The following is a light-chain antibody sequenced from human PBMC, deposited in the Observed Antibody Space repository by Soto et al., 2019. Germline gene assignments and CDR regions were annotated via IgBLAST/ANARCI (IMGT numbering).Light chain of an antibody. V-gene: IGLV2-23*02. CDR2: EVA. CDR1: NSDLGSFNF. CDR3: CSDAGTSSYL. J-gene: IGLJ1*01. Sequence: QSGLTPPGSVSGSPGQSITISCTRTNSDLGSFNFVSWYQQHPGKAPKVMIYEVAKRPSGISDRFSGSKSGNTASLTISGLQVEDEADYYCCSDAGTSSYLFGTGTKVTVL.